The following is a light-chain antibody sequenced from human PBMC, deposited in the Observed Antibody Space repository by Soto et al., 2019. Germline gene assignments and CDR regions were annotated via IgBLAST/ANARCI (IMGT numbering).Light chain of an antibody. CDR3: AAWDDSLSGPV. V-gene: IGLV1-47*01. Sequence: QSVLPQPPSASGSPGQRVTISCSGSSSNIGINYVYWYQQLPGTAPKLLIYRNNQRRSGVPDRFSGSKSGTSASLAISGLRSEDEADYYCAAWDDSLSGPVFGGGTKLTVL. CDR2: RNN. CDR1: SSNIGINY. J-gene: IGLJ3*02.